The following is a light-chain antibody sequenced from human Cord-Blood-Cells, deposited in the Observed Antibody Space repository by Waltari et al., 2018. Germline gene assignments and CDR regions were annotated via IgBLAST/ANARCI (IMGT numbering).Light chain of an antibody. CDR1: QSASSY. CDR2: DAS. V-gene: IGKV3-11*01. CDR3: QQRSNWLT. J-gene: IGKJ4*01. Sequence: ERATLSCRASQSASSYLAWYQQKPGQAPRLLIYDASNRATGIPARFSGSGSGTDFTLTISSLEPEDFAVYYCQQRSNWLTFGGGTKVEIK.